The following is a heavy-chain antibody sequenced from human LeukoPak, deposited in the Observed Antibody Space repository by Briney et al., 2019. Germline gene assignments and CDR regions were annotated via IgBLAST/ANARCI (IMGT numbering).Heavy chain of an antibody. Sequence: ASVKVSCKASGYTFTSYYIHWVRQAPGQGLEWMGIINPTGGGTVYAHKFQGRVTMTRDLSARTVYMELSSLRSEDTAVFYCARFYYDSSGYNYWYFDIWGRGTQVTVSS. CDR3: ARFYYDSSGYNYWYFDI. D-gene: IGHD3-22*01. V-gene: IGHV1-46*01. J-gene: IGHJ2*01. CDR1: GYTFTSYY. CDR2: INPTGGGT.